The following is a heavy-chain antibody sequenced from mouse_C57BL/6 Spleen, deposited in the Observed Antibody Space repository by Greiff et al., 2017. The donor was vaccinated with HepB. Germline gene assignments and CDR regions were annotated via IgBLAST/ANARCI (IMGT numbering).Heavy chain of an antibody. CDR2: IDPSDSYT. CDR1: GYTFTSYW. D-gene: IGHD1-1*01. CDR3: ARQRNGSSSWFAY. V-gene: IGHV1-50*01. J-gene: IGHJ3*01. Sequence: VQLQQPGAELVKPGASVKLSCTASGYTFTSYWMQWVKQRPGQGLEWIGEIDPSDSYTNYNQKFKGKATLTVDTSSSTAYMQLSSLTSEDAAVYYCARQRNGSSSWFAYWGQGTLVTVSA.